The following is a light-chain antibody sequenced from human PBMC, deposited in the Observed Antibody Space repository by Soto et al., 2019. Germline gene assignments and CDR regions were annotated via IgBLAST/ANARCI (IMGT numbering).Light chain of an antibody. Sequence: QSALTQPASVSGSPGQSIAISCTGTSSDVGAYNYVSWYQHHPGKAPELIIYSVSHRPSGVSDRFSGSKSGNTASLTISGLQAEDEADYYCCSSTGSDIHYVFGAGIKLTVL. CDR1: SSDVGAYNY. CDR2: SVS. J-gene: IGLJ1*01. V-gene: IGLV2-14*03. CDR3: CSSTGSDIHYV.